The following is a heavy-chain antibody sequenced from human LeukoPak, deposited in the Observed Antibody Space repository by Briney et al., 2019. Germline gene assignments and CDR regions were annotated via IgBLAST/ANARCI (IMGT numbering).Heavy chain of an antibody. D-gene: IGHD5-24*01. Sequence: ASVKVSCKASGFAFTSSAMQWVRQARGQRLEWIGWIVVGSGNTNYAQKFQERVTITRDMSTSTVYMELSSLRSEDTAVYYCAAREMAVSYYFDYWGQGTLVTVSS. CDR3: AAREMAVSYYFDY. V-gene: IGHV1-58*02. CDR1: GFAFTSSA. J-gene: IGHJ4*02. CDR2: IVVGSGNT.